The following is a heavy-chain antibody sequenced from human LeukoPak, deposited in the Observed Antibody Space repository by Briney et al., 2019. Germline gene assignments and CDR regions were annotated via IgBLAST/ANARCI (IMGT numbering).Heavy chain of an antibody. CDR2: ISSSGTYI. CDR1: GFTFSSYE. J-gene: IGHJ6*04. D-gene: IGHD3-10*02. Sequence: GGSLRLSCAASGFTFSSYEMNWVRQAPGKGLEWVSYISSSGTYIYYADSLKGRFTISRDNAKNSLYLQMNSLRAEDTAVYYCAELGITMIGGVWGKGTTVTISS. CDR3: AELGITMIGGV. V-gene: IGHV3-48*03.